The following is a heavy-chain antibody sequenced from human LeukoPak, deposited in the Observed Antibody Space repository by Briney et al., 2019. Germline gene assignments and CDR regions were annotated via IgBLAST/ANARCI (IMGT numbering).Heavy chain of an antibody. CDR3: AREKYSGSENAFDI. D-gene: IGHD1-26*01. Sequence: ASVKVSCKASGYTFTGYYMHWVRQAPGQGLEWMGWINPNSGGTNYAQKFRGRVTMTRDTSISTTYMELSRLRSDDTAVYYCAREKYSGSENAFDIWGQGTMVTVSS. V-gene: IGHV1-2*02. CDR1: GYTFTGYY. CDR2: INPNSGGT. J-gene: IGHJ3*02.